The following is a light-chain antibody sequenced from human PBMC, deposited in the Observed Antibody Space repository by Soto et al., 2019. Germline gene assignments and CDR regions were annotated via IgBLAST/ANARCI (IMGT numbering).Light chain of an antibody. CDR1: RSVSSSY. CDR3: QQYGSSSWT. Sequence: EIVLTQSPATLSLSPGERATLSCGASRSVSSSYLAWYQQKPGLAPRLLIYDASSRATGIPDRFSGSGSGTDFTLTISRLEPEDFAVYYCQQYGSSSWTFGQGTKVDIK. J-gene: IGKJ1*01. CDR2: DAS. V-gene: IGKV3D-20*01.